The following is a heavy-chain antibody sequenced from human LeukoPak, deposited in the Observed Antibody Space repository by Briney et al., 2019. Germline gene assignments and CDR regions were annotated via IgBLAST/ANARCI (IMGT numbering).Heavy chain of an antibody. CDR1: GFTFSSYE. J-gene: IGHJ4*02. Sequence: GGSLRLSCAASGFTFSSYEMNWVRQAPGKGLEWVSYISSSGSTIYYADSVKGRFTISRDNAKNSLYLQMNSLRAEDTAVYYCARGDKSSSWLLDYWGQGTLVTVSS. CDR2: ISSSGSTI. V-gene: IGHV3-48*03. CDR3: ARGDKSSSWLLDY. D-gene: IGHD6-13*01.